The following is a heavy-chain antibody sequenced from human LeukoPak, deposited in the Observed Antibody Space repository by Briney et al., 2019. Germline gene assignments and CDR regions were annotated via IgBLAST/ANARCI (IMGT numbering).Heavy chain of an antibody. V-gene: IGHV3-7*01. CDR3: ARSNSGPDY. Sequence: GGSLRLSCAASGLTFSDYYMSWARQAPGKGLEWVAIINTDGSEKNYVDSVKGRFTISRDNAKNSLYLQMNSLRAEDTAMYYCARSNSGPDYWGQGTLVIVPS. CDR1: GLTFSDYY. D-gene: IGHD4-23*01. CDR2: INTDGSEK. J-gene: IGHJ4*02.